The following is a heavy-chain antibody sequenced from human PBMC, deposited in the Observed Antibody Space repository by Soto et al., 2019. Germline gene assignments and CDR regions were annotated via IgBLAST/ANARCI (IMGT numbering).Heavy chain of an antibody. CDR1: GYPFRSYG. Sequence: QVQLVQSGAEVKKPAASVRVSCKASGYPFRSYGIVWVRQAPGQGLEWMGWISPYSGETRYPEKFQDRLTLTTETSTNTAYMDLRSLTSDDTAVYFCAIGPLAGSDFWGQGTLVTVSS. CDR3: AIGPLAGSDF. CDR2: ISPYSGET. V-gene: IGHV1-18*01. D-gene: IGHD6-19*01. J-gene: IGHJ4*02.